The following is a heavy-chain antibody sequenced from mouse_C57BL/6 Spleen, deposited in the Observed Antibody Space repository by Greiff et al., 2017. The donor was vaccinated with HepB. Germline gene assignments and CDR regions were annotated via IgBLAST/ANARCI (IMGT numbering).Heavy chain of an antibody. Sequence: QVQLKQQSGAELVKPGASVKISCKASGYAFSSYWMNWVKQRPGKGLEWIGQIYPGDGDTNYNGKFKGKATLTADKSSSTAYMQLSSLTSEDSAVYFCAKGIYYDYDGGDYWGQGTSVTVSS. CDR2: IYPGDGDT. D-gene: IGHD2-4*01. CDR3: AKGIYYDYDGGDY. V-gene: IGHV1-80*01. J-gene: IGHJ4*01. CDR1: GYAFSSYW.